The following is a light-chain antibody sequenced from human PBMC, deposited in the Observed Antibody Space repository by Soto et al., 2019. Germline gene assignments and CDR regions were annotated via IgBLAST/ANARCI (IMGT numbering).Light chain of an antibody. V-gene: IGLV2-14*01. CDR2: EVT. J-gene: IGLJ1*01. CDR3: SSYTISATLV. CDR1: SSDVGGYNY. Sequence: QSVLTQPASVSGSPGQSITISCTGTSSDVGGYNYVSWYQQHPGKAHILMIYEVTNRPSRVTTRCSGSKSRNTASMTISGLQAEEEPAYYCSSYTISATLVCGTRTKVIVL.